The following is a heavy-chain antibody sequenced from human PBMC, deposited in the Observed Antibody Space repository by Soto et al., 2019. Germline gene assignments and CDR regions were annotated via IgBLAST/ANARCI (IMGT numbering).Heavy chain of an antibody. D-gene: IGHD3-3*01. Sequence: ASVKVSCKASGYTFTSYAMHWVRQAPGQRLEWMGWISAGNGNTKYSQKFQGRVTITRDTSASTAYMELSSLRSEDTAVYYCARDRFITIFGVVLNKYYYYGMDVWGQGTTVTVS. CDR3: ARDRFITIFGVVLNKYYYYGMDV. V-gene: IGHV1-3*01. CDR1: GYTFTSYA. J-gene: IGHJ6*02. CDR2: ISAGNGNT.